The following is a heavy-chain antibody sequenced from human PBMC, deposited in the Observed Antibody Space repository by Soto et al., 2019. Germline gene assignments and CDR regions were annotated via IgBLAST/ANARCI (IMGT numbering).Heavy chain of an antibody. D-gene: IGHD5-12*01. Sequence: SGTLSLTRPVSGGSISRSRYYLGWIRQPPGEGLEWIGSIYYSGSTYYNPSLKSRVTISVDTSKNQFSLKLSSVTAADTAVYYCATHRPGIVATILAFDIWGQGTMVTVSS. J-gene: IGHJ3*02. V-gene: IGHV4-39*01. CDR3: ATHRPGIVATILAFDI. CDR1: GGSISRSRYY. CDR2: IYYSGST.